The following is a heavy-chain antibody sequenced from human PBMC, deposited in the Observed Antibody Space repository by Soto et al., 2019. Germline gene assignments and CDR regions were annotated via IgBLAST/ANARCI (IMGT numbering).Heavy chain of an antibody. CDR2: INAHSGGT. D-gene: IGHD6-6*01. Sequence: AAVKVSCKASGFSFTGYYIHWLRQAPGQGLEWMGWINAHSGGTEYAQKFQGRVTLTRDTSIATAYLTLTSLTSDDTALYYCAKDLTRQLAYWLDPWGQGTQVTVSS. CDR1: GFSFTGYY. V-gene: IGHV1-2*02. J-gene: IGHJ5*02. CDR3: AKDLTRQLAYWLDP.